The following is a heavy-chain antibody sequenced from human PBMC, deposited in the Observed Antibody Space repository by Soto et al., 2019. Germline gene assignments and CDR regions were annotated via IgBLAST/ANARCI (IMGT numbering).Heavy chain of an antibody. J-gene: IGHJ4*02. D-gene: IGHD6-19*01. CDR2: IKHDGSEK. Sequence: GGSLRLSCAASGFTFSSYWMSWVRQAPGKGLEWVANIKHDGSEKYFVDSVKGRFTISRDNVQNSVYLQMNTLRAEDTAVYYCARYSGGWVIDCWGQGTLVTVSS. V-gene: IGHV3-7*05. CDR1: GFTFSSYW. CDR3: ARYSGGWVIDC.